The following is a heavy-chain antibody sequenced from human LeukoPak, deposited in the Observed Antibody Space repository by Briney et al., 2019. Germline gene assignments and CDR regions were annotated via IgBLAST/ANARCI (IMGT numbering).Heavy chain of an antibody. V-gene: IGHV1-69*05. CDR1: GYTFTSYA. J-gene: IGHJ5*02. Sequence: GALVKVSCKASGYTFTSYAISWVRQAPGQGLEWMGGIIPIFGTANYAQKFQGRVTITTDESTSTAYMELSSLRSEDTAVYYCARDNYAGANWFDPWGQGTLVTVSS. CDR2: IIPIFGTA. D-gene: IGHD1-7*01. CDR3: ARDNYAGANWFDP.